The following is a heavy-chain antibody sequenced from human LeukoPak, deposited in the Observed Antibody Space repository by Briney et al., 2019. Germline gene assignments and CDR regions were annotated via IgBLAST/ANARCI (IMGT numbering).Heavy chain of an antibody. V-gene: IGHV3-48*01. CDR2: ISSSGSTT. CDR3: ARDPGYSNSPYYLDY. J-gene: IGHJ4*02. Sequence: GGSLRLSCAASGFTFSSYSMNWVRQAPGKGLEWVSYISSSGSTTYYADSVKGRFTISRDNAKNSLYLQMNSLRAEDTAVFYCARDPGYSNSPYYLDYWGQGTLVTVSS. D-gene: IGHD5-12*01. CDR1: GFTFSSYS.